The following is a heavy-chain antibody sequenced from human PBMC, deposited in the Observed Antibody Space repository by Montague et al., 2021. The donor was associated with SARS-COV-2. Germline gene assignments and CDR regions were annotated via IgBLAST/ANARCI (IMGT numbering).Heavy chain of an antibody. CDR1: GGSISSGSYY. CDR3: AREGVIGKYNLKYLSPHSLVAFDI. Sequence: TLSLTCTVSGGSISSGSYYWSWIRQPAGKGLEWIVHIYTSGSTNYYLSLKSRVTISAYTTKNQFSLKLSSVTAADTAVYYCAREGVIGKYNLKYLSPHSLVAFDIWGKGTMVTVSS. CDR2: IYTSGST. J-gene: IGHJ3*02. D-gene: IGHD1-7*01. V-gene: IGHV4-61*09.